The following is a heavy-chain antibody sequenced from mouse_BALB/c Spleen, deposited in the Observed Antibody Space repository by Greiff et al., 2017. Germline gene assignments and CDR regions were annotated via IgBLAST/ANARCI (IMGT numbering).Heavy chain of an antibody. D-gene: IGHD2-3*01. CDR1: GFTFSSYA. Sequence: EVQVVESGGGLVKPGGSLKLSCAASGFTFSSYAMSWVRQTPEKRLEWVASISSGGSTYYPDSVKGRFTISRDNARNILYLQMSSLRSEDTAIYYCARDGYFAWFAYWGQGTLVTVSA. CDR2: ISSGGST. CDR3: ARDGYFAWFAY. V-gene: IGHV5-6-5*01. J-gene: IGHJ3*01.